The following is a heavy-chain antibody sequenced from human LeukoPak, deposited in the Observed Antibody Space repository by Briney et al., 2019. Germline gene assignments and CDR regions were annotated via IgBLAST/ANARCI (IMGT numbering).Heavy chain of an antibody. Sequence: SETLSLTCTVSGGSVTTYYWSWIRPSAGKGLEWIGHISTSGTTTYNPSLKSRVTMLVDTSTNQFSLKLTSVTAADTAVYYCAREATVVGATIIWGQGTLVTVSS. D-gene: IGHD1-26*01. CDR1: GGSVTTYY. V-gene: IGHV4-4*07. CDR3: AREATVVGATII. J-gene: IGHJ4*02. CDR2: ISTSGTT.